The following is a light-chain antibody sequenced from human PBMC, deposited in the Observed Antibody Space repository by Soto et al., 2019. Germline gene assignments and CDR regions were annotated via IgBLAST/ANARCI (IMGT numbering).Light chain of an antibody. CDR3: QQYNNWPRT. CDR2: GAS. CDR1: QSVSSN. J-gene: IGKJ2*01. Sequence: ETLMTQSPATLSVSPGERATLSCRASQSVSSNLAWYQQKPGQAPRLLIYGASTRATGIPARFSGSGSGTEFTLTISSLQSEDFAVYYCQQYNNWPRTFGQGTKLGIK. V-gene: IGKV3-15*01.